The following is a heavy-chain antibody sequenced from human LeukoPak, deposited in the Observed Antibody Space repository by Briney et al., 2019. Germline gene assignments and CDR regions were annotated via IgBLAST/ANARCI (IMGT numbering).Heavy chain of an antibody. Sequence: PETLSLTCTVSGGSISSYYWSWIRQPPGKGLEWIGYIYYSGSTNYNPSLKSRVTISVDTSKNQFSLKLSSVTAADTAVYYCARLRGEYYYDSSGSPEGAAFDIWGQGTMVTVSS. D-gene: IGHD3-22*01. J-gene: IGHJ3*02. CDR2: IYYSGST. CDR1: GGSISSYY. V-gene: IGHV4-59*08. CDR3: ARLRGEYYYDSSGSPEGAAFDI.